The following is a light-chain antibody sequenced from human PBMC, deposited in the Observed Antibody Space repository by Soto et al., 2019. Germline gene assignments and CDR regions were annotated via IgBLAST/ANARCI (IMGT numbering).Light chain of an antibody. Sequence: QSVLTQPPSVSGAPGHRVTISCTGSSSNIGATYHVHWYQQLPGTAPKLLIYGNTNRPSGVPDRFSGSKSGTSASLAITGLQAEDEADYYCQSYDSSLSAVVFGGGTKLTVL. CDR2: GNT. V-gene: IGLV1-40*01. J-gene: IGLJ2*01. CDR1: SSNIGATYH. CDR3: QSYDSSLSAVV.